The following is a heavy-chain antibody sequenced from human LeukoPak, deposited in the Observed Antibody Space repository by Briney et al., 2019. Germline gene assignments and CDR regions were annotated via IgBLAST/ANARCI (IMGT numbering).Heavy chain of an antibody. J-gene: IGHJ4*02. V-gene: IGHV4-34*01. CDR3: ARGQNYYYDSSGYGPNDY. CDR2: INHSGST. CDR1: GGSFSGYY. D-gene: IGHD3-22*01. Sequence: SETLSLTCAVYGGSFSGYYWSWIRQPPGKGLEWIGEINHSGSTKYNPSLKSRVTISIDTSKNQFSMKVSSVTAADTAVYYCARGQNYYYDSSGYGPNDYWGQGTLVTVSS.